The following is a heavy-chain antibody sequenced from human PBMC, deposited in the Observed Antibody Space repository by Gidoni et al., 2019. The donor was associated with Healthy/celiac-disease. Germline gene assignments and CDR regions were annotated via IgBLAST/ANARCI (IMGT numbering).Heavy chain of an antibody. Sequence: EVQLVQSGAEVKKPGESLKISCKGSGYSFTSYWICWVRQMPGKGLDLMGIIYTGDSDTRYSPSFQGQVTISADKSISTAYLQWSSLKASDTAMYYCARMPNIVVVVAATGEAFDIWGQGTMVTVSS. CDR1: GYSFTSYW. V-gene: IGHV5-51*01. CDR3: ARMPNIVVVVAATGEAFDI. CDR2: IYTGDSDT. J-gene: IGHJ3*02. D-gene: IGHD2-15*01.